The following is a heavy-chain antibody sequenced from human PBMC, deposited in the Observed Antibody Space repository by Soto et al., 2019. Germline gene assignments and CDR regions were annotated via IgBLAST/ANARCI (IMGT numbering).Heavy chain of an antibody. J-gene: IGHJ3*02. V-gene: IGHV3-9*01. CDR3: AKDSAYDILTGYAFDI. CDR2: ITWNSNNV. Sequence: EGQLVESGGDLVQPGRSLRLSCAASGFRFDDYAMHWVRQAPGKGLEWVSGITWNSNNVGYADSVKGRSTISRDNASNSLYLQMDALTPKDTAFYYCAKDSAYDILTGYAFDIWGQGTMVTVSS. D-gene: IGHD3-9*01. CDR1: GFRFDDYA.